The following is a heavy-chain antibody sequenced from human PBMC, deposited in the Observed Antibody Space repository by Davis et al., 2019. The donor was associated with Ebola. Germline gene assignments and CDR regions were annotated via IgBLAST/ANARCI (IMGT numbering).Heavy chain of an antibody. CDR1: GYTFTSYA. V-gene: IGHV1-3*01. CDR3: ARDTQVTPFDY. Sequence: AASVKVSCKASGYTFTSYAMHWVRQAPGQRLEWMGWINAGNGNTKYSQKFQGRVTITRDTSASTAYMELSSLRSEDTAVYYCARDTQVTPFDYWGQGTLVTVSS. D-gene: IGHD2-21*02. J-gene: IGHJ4*02. CDR2: INAGNGNT.